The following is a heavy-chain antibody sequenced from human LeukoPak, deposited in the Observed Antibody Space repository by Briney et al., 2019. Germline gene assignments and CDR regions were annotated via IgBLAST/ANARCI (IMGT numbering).Heavy chain of an antibody. D-gene: IGHD6-19*01. Sequence: GGSLRLSCAASGFTFDDYAMHWVRQAPGKGLEWVSGISWNSGSIGYADSVKGRFTISRDNAKNSLYLQMNSLRSEDTAVYYCARDTPSGLAVAGTRAVYYFDYWGQGTLVTVSS. CDR1: GFTFDDYA. V-gene: IGHV3-9*01. CDR3: ARDTPSGLAVAGTRAVYYFDY. J-gene: IGHJ4*02. CDR2: ISWNSGSI.